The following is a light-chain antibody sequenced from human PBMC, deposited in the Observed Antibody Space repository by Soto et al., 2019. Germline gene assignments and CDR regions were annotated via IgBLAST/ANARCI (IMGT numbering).Light chain of an antibody. CDR3: AAWDDSLSGVV. CDR2: STY. CDR1: SSNIGRNY. J-gene: IGLJ2*01. V-gene: IGLV1-47*02. Sequence: QLVLTQPPSASGTPGQRVTISCSGGSSNIGRNYVFWYQQLPGTAPKLLIYSTYQRPSGVPDRFSGSKSGTSASLAISGLRFEDEADYYCAAWDDSLSGVVFGGGTQLTVL.